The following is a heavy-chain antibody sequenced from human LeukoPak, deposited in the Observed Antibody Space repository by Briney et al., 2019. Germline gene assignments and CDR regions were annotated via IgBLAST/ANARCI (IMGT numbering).Heavy chain of an antibody. D-gene: IGHD3-22*01. CDR1: GYTFSGSG. CDR2: ISPYNGNT. CDR3: ASSYDSSGYPHGPFDY. V-gene: IGHV1-18*01. Sequence: EASVKVSCKASGYTFSGSGISWVRQAPGQGLEWMGWISPYNGNTNYAQNLQGRVTMTTDTSTSTAYMELRSLRSDDTAVYYCASSYDSSGYPHGPFDYWGQGTLVTVSS. J-gene: IGHJ4*02.